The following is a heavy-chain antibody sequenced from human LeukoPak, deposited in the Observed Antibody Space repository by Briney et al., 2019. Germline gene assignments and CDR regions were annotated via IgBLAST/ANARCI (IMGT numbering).Heavy chain of an antibody. D-gene: IGHD3-10*02. CDR1: GFTFSSYG. J-gene: IGHJ4*02. CDR3: AKDRSRAVPDY. CDR2: ISYDGSNK. V-gene: IGHV3-30*18. Sequence: GGSLRLSCAASGFTFSSYGMHWVRQAPGKGLEWVAVISYDGSNKYYADSVKGRFTISRDNSKNTLYLQMNSLRAEDTAVYYCAKDRSRAVPDYWGQGTLVTVSS.